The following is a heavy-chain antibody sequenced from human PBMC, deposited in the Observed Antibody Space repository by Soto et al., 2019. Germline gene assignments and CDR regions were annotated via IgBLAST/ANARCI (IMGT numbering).Heavy chain of an antibody. Sequence: QVQLQESGPGLVKPSQTLSLTCTVSGGSISSGGYYWSWIRQHPGKGLEWIGYIYYSGSTYYNPSLKSRVTISVDTSKNQFSLKLSSVTAADTAVYYSARVCNSQQLVYYFDYWGQGTLVTVSS. V-gene: IGHV4-31*03. CDR3: ARVCNSQQLVYYFDY. D-gene: IGHD6-13*01. CDR1: GGSISSGGYY. CDR2: IYYSGST. J-gene: IGHJ4*02.